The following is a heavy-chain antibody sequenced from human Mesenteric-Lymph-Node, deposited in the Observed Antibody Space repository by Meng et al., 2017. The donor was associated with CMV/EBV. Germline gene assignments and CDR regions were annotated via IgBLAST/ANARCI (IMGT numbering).Heavy chain of an antibody. CDR3: ARGSSYDILTGYFDY. CDR1: GGSFSGYY. D-gene: IGHD3-9*01. CDR2: INHSGST. Sequence: QVHVHQWGAGLFKPSETLSVTCAVYGGSFSGYYWNWIRQSPEKGLEWIGEINHSGSTTYNPSFTSRIIISVDTSTNQISLNMSSVTAADTAVYYCARGSSYDILTGYFDYWGQGALVTVSS. J-gene: IGHJ4*02. V-gene: IGHV4-34*01.